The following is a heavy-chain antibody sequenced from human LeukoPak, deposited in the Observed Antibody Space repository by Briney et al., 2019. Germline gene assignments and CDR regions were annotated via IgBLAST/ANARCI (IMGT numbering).Heavy chain of an antibody. D-gene: IGHD2-2*01. V-gene: IGHV3-7*03. CDR2: IKEDGSEE. J-gene: IGHJ5*02. CDR1: GFTFSNYR. Sequence: GGSLRLSCAASGFTFSNYRMNWVRHSPGRGLEWVANIKEDGSEEHYADSVKGRFTISRDNAKSSLHLQMDSLRAEDTAVYFCARGVSPSSWAQGTLVTVS. CDR3: ARGVSPSS.